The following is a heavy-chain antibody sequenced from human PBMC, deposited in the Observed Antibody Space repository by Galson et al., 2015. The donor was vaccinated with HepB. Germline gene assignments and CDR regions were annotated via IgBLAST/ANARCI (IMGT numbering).Heavy chain of an antibody. CDR1: GFTVSSNY. CDR3: ARAGGSPTYYFDY. J-gene: IGHJ4*02. V-gene: IGHV3-53*01. CDR2: IYSGGST. Sequence: SLRLSCAASGFTVSSNYMSWVRQAPGKGLEWVSVIYSGGSTYYADSVKGRFTISRDNSKNTLYLQMNSLRAEDTAVYYCARAGGSPTYYFDYWGQGTLVTVSS. D-gene: IGHD3-16*01.